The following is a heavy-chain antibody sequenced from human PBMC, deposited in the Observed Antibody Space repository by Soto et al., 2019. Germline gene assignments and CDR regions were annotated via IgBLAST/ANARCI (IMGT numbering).Heavy chain of an antibody. Sequence: QVQLVQSGAEVKRPGSSVKVSCKASEGTFRNYAISWVRQAPGQGLEWMGGIIPKFGSKNSAQKFQGRVTITADESTSTAYMELSSLRAEHTAVYYCAREKGQAVAGDYYYYYGMDVWGQGTTVTVSS. J-gene: IGHJ6*02. CDR2: IIPKFGSK. V-gene: IGHV1-69*01. D-gene: IGHD6-19*01. CDR3: AREKGQAVAGDYYYYYGMDV. CDR1: EGTFRNYA.